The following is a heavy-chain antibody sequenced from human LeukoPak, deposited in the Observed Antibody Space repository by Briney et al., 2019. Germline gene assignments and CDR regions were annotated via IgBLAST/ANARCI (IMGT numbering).Heavy chain of an antibody. Sequence: SETLSLTCTVSGGSISTSSYYWGWIRQPPGKGLEWIGRIYYSGNTYYNPSLKSRVTISVDTSKNQFSLKLSSVTAADTAVYYCARDAVGARNWFDPWGQGTLITVSS. CDR1: GGSISTSSYY. V-gene: IGHV4-39*07. CDR3: ARDAVGARNWFDP. J-gene: IGHJ5*02. D-gene: IGHD1-26*01. CDR2: IYYSGNT.